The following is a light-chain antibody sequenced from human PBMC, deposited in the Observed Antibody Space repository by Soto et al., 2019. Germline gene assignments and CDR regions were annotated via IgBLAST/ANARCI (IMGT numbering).Light chain of an antibody. CDR1: QSISSY. J-gene: IGKJ4*02. CDR2: AAS. V-gene: IGKV1-39*01. CDR3: QQYDYSRT. Sequence: DIQMTPSPSCPSASVGDRATITGRASQSISSYLNWYQQKPGKAPKLLIYAASSLQSGAPSRFSGSGSGTEFTLTISSLHSDDFATDYCQQYDYSRTVGEVTKVEIK.